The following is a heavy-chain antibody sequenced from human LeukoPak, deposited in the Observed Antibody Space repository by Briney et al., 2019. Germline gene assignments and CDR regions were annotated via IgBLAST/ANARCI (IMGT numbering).Heavy chain of an antibody. Sequence: GGSLRLSCAASGFTFSSYWMSWVRQAPGKGLEWVANIKQDGTEKYYVDSVKGRFTISRDNAKNSLYLQMNSLRVEDTAVYYCARGPGQLLFRSRGNWFDPWGQGTLVTVSS. V-gene: IGHV3-7*01. CDR1: GFTFSSYW. J-gene: IGHJ5*02. CDR3: ARGPGQLLFRSRGNWFDP. CDR2: IKQDGTEK. D-gene: IGHD2-2*01.